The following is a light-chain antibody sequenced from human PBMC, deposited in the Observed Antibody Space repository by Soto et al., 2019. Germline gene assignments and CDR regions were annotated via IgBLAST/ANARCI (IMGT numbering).Light chain of an antibody. CDR1: SRDVGTYNL. V-gene: IGLV2-23*01. J-gene: IGLJ3*02. CDR3: CSYAGISTWV. CDR2: EGS. Sequence: QSVLTQPASVSGSPGQSITISCTGTSRDVGTYNLVSWYKQHPGKAPKLIIYEGSKRPSGDSNRFSGSKSGNTASLTLSGLQPEDEADYSCCSYAGISTWVFAGGTKLTVL.